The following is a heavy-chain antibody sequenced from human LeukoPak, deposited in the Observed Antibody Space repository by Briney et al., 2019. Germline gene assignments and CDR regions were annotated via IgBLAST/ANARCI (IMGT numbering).Heavy chain of an antibody. D-gene: IGHD3-3*01. Sequence: GGSLRLSCAASGFTFSSYSMNWVRQAPGKGLEWVSYISSSSTIYYADSVKGRFTISRDNAKNSLYLQMNSLRAEDTAVYYCARAPSFWPYNWFDPWGQGTLVTVSS. J-gene: IGHJ5*02. CDR3: ARAPSFWPYNWFDP. CDR1: GFTFSSYS. CDR2: ISSSSTI. V-gene: IGHV3-48*01.